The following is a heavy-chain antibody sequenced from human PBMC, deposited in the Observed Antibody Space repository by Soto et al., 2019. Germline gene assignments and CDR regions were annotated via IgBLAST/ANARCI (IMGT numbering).Heavy chain of an antibody. J-gene: IGHJ4*02. CDR2: INHSGRT. D-gene: IGHD5-12*01. CDR1: GGSFSGYY. Sequence: QVQLQQWGAGLLKPSETLSLTCAVYGGSFSGYYWSWIRQPPGKGLEWIGEINHSGRTNYNPSRKSRVTISVDTSKNQFSLKLSSVTAADTAVYYCARAGRYSGYDYWGQGTLVTVSS. V-gene: IGHV4-34*01. CDR3: ARAGRYSGYDY.